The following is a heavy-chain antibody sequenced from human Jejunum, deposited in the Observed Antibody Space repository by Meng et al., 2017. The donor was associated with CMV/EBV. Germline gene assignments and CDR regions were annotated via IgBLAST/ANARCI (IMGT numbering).Heavy chain of an antibody. Sequence: SGGSISSHYWTWIRQPPGKGLEWIGYIYYSGSTTYNPSLKSRVTISIDRSKNQFSLKLTSVTAADTAVYYCAKDKGCRDTTCQNWLDPWGQGTLVTVSS. CDR2: IYYSGST. J-gene: IGHJ5*02. CDR1: GGSISSHY. CDR3: AKDKGCRDTTCQNWLDP. V-gene: IGHV4-59*11. D-gene: IGHD2-15*01.